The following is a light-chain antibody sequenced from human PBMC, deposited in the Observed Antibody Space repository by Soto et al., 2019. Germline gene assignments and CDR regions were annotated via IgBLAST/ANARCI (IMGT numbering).Light chain of an antibody. V-gene: IGKV1-6*01. CDR1: QGIRND. CDR2: AAS. Sequence: AIQMTQSPSSLSASVGDRVTITCRASQGIRNDLGWYQQKPGQAPKLLLYAASSLQSGVPSRFSGSGSGTDFTLTIRSLQPEDFATYYCLQNYNSPRTFGQGTKVEIK. J-gene: IGKJ1*01. CDR3: LQNYNSPRT.